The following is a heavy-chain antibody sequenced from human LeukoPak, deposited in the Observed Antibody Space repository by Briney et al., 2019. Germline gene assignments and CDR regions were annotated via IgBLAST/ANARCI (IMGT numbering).Heavy chain of an antibody. CDR2: IIPIFGTA. CDR1: GGTFSSYA. CDR3: ARDLYYYDSSGPFDY. J-gene: IGHJ4*02. D-gene: IGHD3-22*01. V-gene: IGHV1-69*13. Sequence: SVKVSCXASGGTFSSYAISWVRQAPGQGLEWMGGIIPIFGTANYAQKFQGRVTITADESTSTAYMELSSLRSEDTAVYYCARDLYYYDSSGPFDYWGQGTLVTVSS.